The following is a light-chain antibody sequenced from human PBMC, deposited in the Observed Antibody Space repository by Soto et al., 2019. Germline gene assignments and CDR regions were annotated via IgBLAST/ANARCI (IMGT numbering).Light chain of an antibody. CDR2: GAS. J-gene: IGKJ1*01. Sequence: EIVLTQSPGTLSLSPGERSTLSCRASESVTNYLAWYQQKPGQAPRLLIYGASSRATGIPDRFSGSGSGTDFTLTISRLEPEDFAVYYCQQYGSSPRTFGQGTTVDIK. CDR3: QQYGSSPRT. CDR1: ESVTNY. V-gene: IGKV3-20*01.